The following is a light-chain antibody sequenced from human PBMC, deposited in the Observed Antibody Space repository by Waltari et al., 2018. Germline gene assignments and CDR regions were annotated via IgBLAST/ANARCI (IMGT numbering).Light chain of an antibody. Sequence: DIQMTQPPSSLSAAVGDRVTITCGASQGVPTCLAWYQQKPGKAPKLLIYAAATLQTGLPSRFSGSGSVTDVTLTINTLQAEESATYYCQQANSCPLTFGPGTRLEIK. CDR1: QGVPTC. CDR2: AAA. CDR3: QQANSCPLT. J-gene: IGKJ5*01. V-gene: IGKV1-12*01.